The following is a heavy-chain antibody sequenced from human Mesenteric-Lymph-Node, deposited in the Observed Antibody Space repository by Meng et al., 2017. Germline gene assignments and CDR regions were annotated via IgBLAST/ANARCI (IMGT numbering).Heavy chain of an antibody. CDR1: GDSIDSSNW. CDR3: ARDLSSSWTDSSGWTLGY. CDR2: MFHSGTT. V-gene: IGHV4-4*02. D-gene: IGHD6-19*01. J-gene: IGHJ4*02. Sequence: SETLSLTCAVSGDSIDSSNWWTWVRQPPGERLEWIGEMFHSGTTNYNPSLKSRVTMSLEKSESQFSLRLRSVTAADTAVYYCARDLSSSWTDSSGWTLGYWGQGTLVTVSS.